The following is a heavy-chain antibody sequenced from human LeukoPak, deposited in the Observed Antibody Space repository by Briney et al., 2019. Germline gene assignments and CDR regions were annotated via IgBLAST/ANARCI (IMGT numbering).Heavy chain of an antibody. D-gene: IGHD5-12*01. CDR2: IYYSGST. CDR3: ARLYSGYAFAP. V-gene: IGHV4-59*01. CDR1: GGSISSYY. Sequence: PSETLSLTCTVSGGSISSYYWSWIRQPPGKGLEWVGYIYYSGSTNYNPSLKSRVTISVDTSKNQFSLKLSSVTAADTAVYNCARLYSGYAFAPCGQGTLATLSS. J-gene: IGHJ5*02.